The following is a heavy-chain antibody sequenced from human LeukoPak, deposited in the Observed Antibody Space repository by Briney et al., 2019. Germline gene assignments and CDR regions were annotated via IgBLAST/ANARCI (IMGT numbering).Heavy chain of an antibody. CDR2: FYYRGNT. V-gene: IGHV4-39*01. CDR1: GGSVTNSSGYY. D-gene: IGHD2-21*02. J-gene: IGHJ3*02. Sequence: SETLSLTCSVSGGSVTNSSGYYWAWIRQPPGKGLEWIGSFYYRGNTYYNLSLKSRLTISVDTSKNQFSLKMSSVTATDTAIYYCARRRGDPGAFDIWGQGTQATVSS. CDR3: ARRRGDPGAFDI.